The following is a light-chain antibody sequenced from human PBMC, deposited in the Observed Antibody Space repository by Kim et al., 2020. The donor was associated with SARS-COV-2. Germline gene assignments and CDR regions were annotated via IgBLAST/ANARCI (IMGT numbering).Light chain of an antibody. CDR2: QNI. CDR1: NLENKY. Sequence: SVSPGETASITCSGDNLENKYVCWYQQKPGQSPVLVMYQNIKRPSGIPERFSGSNSGNTATLTISETQGLDEADYYCQAWDSRNYVFGTGTKVTVL. J-gene: IGLJ1*01. V-gene: IGLV3-1*01. CDR3: QAWDSRNYV.